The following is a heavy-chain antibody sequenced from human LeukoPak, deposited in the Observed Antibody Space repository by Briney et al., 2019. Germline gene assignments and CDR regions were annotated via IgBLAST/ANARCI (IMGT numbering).Heavy chain of an antibody. CDR1: GDSISSSSYY. Sequence: NASETLSLTCTVSGDSISSSSYYWGWIRQPPGKGLEWIGSIYYSGSTYYNPSLKSRVTISVDTSKDQFSLKLSSVTAADTAVYYCARRLLWFGEALGSFDYWGQGTLVTVSS. CDR3: ARRLLWFGEALGSFDY. D-gene: IGHD3-10*01. V-gene: IGHV4-39*01. J-gene: IGHJ4*02. CDR2: IYYSGST.